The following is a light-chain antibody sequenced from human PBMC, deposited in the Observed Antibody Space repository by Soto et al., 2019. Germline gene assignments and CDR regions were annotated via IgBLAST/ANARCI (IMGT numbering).Light chain of an antibody. V-gene: IGKV3-20*01. Sequence: EIVLTQSPGTLSLSPGERATLSCRASQSVSSSYLAWYQQKPGQAPRLLIYGASSRATGIPDRFSGSGSGTDFTLTTSRLEPEDFAVYYCQQYGSSPLTCGGGTKVEIK. CDR1: QSVSSSY. CDR3: QQYGSSPLT. CDR2: GAS. J-gene: IGKJ4*01.